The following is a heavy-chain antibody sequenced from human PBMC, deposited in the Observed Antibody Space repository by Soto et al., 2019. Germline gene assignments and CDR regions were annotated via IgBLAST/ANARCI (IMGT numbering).Heavy chain of an antibody. Sequence: QITLEESGPTLVKPTQTLTLTCTFSGFSLSSSGVSVGWIRQPPGKALEWLALIYGSDDKRYSQSLRRRLIITKDNSKNQVVLTMTNMDPVDTATLYCAHRRPLDILVVPGVRGYFDHWGQGTLVTVSS. D-gene: IGHD2-2*01. CDR1: GFSLSSSGVS. J-gene: IGHJ4*01. CDR2: IYGSDDK. CDR3: AHRRPLDILVVPGVRGYFDH. V-gene: IGHV2-5*01.